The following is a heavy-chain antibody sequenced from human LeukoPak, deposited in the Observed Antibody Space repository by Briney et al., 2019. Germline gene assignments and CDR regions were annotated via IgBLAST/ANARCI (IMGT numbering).Heavy chain of an antibody. V-gene: IGHV1-18*01. Sequence: ASVKVSCKASGYTFTSYGISWVRQAPGQGLEWMGWISAYNGNTNYAQKLQGRVTMTTDTSTSTAYMELRSLRSDDTAVYYCARLLRYCSGGSCPNWFDPWGRGTLVTVSS. CDR1: GYTFTSYG. D-gene: IGHD2-15*01. J-gene: IGHJ5*02. CDR2: ISAYNGNT. CDR3: ARLLRYCSGGSCPNWFDP.